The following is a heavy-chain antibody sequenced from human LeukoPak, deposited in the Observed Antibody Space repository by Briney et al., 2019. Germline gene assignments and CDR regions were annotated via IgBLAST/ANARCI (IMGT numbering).Heavy chain of an antibody. CDR2: ISYDGSNK. CDR1: GFTFSSYG. V-gene: IGHV3-30*03. D-gene: IGHD3-10*01. Sequence: PGGSLRLSCAASGFTFSSYGMHWVRQAPGKGLEWVAVISYDGSNKYYADSVKGRFTISRDNSKTTLYLQMNSLRAEDTAVYYCARGRGVISYFDYWGQGTLVTVSS. J-gene: IGHJ4*02. CDR3: ARGRGVISYFDY.